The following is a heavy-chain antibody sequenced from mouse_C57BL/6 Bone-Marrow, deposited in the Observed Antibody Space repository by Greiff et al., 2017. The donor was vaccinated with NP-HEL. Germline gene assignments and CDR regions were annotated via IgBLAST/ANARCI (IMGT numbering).Heavy chain of an antibody. CDR3: ARRGNGNSFAY. CDR2: ISSGGSYT. CDR1: GFTFSSYG. J-gene: IGHJ3*01. V-gene: IGHV5-6*02. D-gene: IGHD2-1*01. Sequence: EVKLMESGGDLVKPGGSLKLSCAASGFTFSSYGMSWVRQTPDKRLEWVATISSGGSYTYYPDSVKGRFTISRDNAKNTLYLQMSSLKSEDTAMYYCARRGNGNSFAYWGQGTLVTVSA.